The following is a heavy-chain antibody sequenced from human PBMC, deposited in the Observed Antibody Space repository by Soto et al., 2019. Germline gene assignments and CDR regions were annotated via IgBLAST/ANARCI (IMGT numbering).Heavy chain of an antibody. CDR1: GGSISSGGYS. V-gene: IGHV4-30-2*01. CDR3: ARSMVATSFVDY. CDR2: IYHSGST. J-gene: IGHJ4*02. D-gene: IGHD5-12*01. Sequence: SETLSLTCAVSGGSISSGGYSWSWIRQPPGKGLEWIGYIYHSGSTNYNPSFKSRVTISVDRSKNQFYLKLSSVTAAVTAVYYCARSMVATSFVDYWGQGTLVTVSS.